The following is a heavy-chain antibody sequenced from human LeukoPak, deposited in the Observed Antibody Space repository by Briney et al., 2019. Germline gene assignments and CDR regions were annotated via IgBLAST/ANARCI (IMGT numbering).Heavy chain of an antibody. CDR2: IYTSGTT. CDR3: ARGYCIDGVCYYDAFDI. Sequence: SETLSLTCTVSGGSISSGSCYWSWFRQPAGKGLEWIGRIYTSGTTNYNPSLKSRVTISIDTSKNQFSLKLSSVTAADTAVYYCARGYCIDGVCYYDAFDIWGQGTMVTVFS. D-gene: IGHD2-8*01. J-gene: IGHJ3*02. CDR1: GGSISSGSCY. V-gene: IGHV4-61*02.